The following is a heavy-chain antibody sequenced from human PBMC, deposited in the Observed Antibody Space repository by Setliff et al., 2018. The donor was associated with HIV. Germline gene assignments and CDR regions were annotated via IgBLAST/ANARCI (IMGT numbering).Heavy chain of an antibody. CDR1: GGTFSSYR. CDR3: ARDAGYIGTSWNY. Sequence: GASVKVSCKASGGTFSSYRISWVRQAPGQGLAYMGGVIPGLGIAYYAQRFQGRVTITADESTSTVYMDLSSLRSEDTAMYYCARDAGYIGTSWNYWGQGTLVTV. D-gene: IGHD5-12*01. CDR2: VIPGLGIA. J-gene: IGHJ4*02. V-gene: IGHV1-69*10.